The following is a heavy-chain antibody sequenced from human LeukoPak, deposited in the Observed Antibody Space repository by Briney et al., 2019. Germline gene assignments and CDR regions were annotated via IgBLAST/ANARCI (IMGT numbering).Heavy chain of an antibody. V-gene: IGHV3-49*04. J-gene: IGHJ5*02. CDR3: TRKGTTGTTIWFGP. CDR1: GFTFGDYA. Sequence: PGGSLRLSCTASGFTFGDYAMSWVRQAPGKGLEWVGFIRSKAYGGTTEYAASVKGRFTIPRDDSKSIAYLQMNSLKTEDTAVYYCTRKGTTGTTIWFGPWGRGTLVPVPS. D-gene: IGHD1-1*01. CDR2: IRSKAYGGTT.